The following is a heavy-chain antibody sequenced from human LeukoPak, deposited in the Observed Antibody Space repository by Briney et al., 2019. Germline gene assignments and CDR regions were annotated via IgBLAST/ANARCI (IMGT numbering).Heavy chain of an antibody. Sequence: EPSETLSLTCAVSGASVSGSNYYWGWIRQPPGKGLEWIGNIYSSGSTYYNASLQSRVTISIDTSKNQFSLQLNSVTPEDTAVYYCARDARSVGQWLAYFDYWGQGTLVTVSS. CDR3: ARDARSVGQWLAYFDY. CDR1: GASVSGSNYY. V-gene: IGHV4-39*07. D-gene: IGHD6-19*01. CDR2: IYSSGST. J-gene: IGHJ4*02.